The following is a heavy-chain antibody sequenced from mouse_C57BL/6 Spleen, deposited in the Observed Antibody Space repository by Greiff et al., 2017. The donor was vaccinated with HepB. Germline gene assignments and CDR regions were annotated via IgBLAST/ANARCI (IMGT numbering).Heavy chain of an antibody. CDR3: ARRRYYGSSMYYFDY. Sequence: QVQLKQPGAELVRPGSSVKLSCKASGYTFTSYWMDWVKQRPGQGLEWIGNIYPSDSETHYNQKFKDKATLTVDKSSSTAYMQLSSLTSEDSAVYYCARRRYYGSSMYYFDYWGQGTTLTVSS. D-gene: IGHD1-1*01. CDR2: IYPSDSET. J-gene: IGHJ2*01. CDR1: GYTFTSYW. V-gene: IGHV1-61*01.